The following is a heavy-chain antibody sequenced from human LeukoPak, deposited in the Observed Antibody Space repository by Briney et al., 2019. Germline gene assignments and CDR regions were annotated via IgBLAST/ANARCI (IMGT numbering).Heavy chain of an antibody. Sequence: GGSLRLFSAASGFTFSSCAMSGVRQAPGKGLEWVSAISGSGGSTYYADSVKGRFTISRDNSKNTLYLQMNSLRSEDTAVYYCASSYSSSWYAWFDPWGQGTLVTVSS. D-gene: IGHD6-13*01. J-gene: IGHJ5*02. CDR1: GFTFSSCA. V-gene: IGHV3-23*01. CDR3: ASSYSSSWYAWFDP. CDR2: ISGSGGST.